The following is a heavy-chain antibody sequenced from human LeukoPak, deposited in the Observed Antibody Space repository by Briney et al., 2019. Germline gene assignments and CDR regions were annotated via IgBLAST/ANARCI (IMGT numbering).Heavy chain of an antibody. CDR2: FDPEDGET. CDR1: EYALTELS. V-gene: IGHV1-24*01. D-gene: IGHD3-10*01. CDR3: ATRRVVLLWFGELSPLLFDY. Sequence: ASVKVSCKVSEYALTELSMHWVRQAPGKGLEWMGGFDPEDGETIYAQKFQGRVTMTEDTSTDTAYMELSSLRSEDTAVYYCATRRVVLLWFGELSPLLFDYWGQGTLVTVSS. J-gene: IGHJ4*02.